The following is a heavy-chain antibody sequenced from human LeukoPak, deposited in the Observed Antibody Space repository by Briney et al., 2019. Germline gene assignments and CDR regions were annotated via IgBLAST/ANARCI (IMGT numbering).Heavy chain of an antibody. Sequence: SQTLSLTRAISGDSVSSNRAIWHWIRQSPSGGLEWLGRTYYRSKWYDDCAVSVKSRITVNPDTSQNQFSLHLNSVTPEDTAVYYCARAGAGSAAFLFDSWGQGTLVTVSS. CDR1: GDSVSSNRAI. CDR3: ARAGAGSAAFLFDS. V-gene: IGHV6-1*01. CDR2: TYYRSKWYD. D-gene: IGHD2/OR15-2a*01. J-gene: IGHJ4*02.